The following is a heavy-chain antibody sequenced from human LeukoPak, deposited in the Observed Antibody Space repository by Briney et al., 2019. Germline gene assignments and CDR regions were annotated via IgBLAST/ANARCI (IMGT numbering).Heavy chain of an antibody. CDR2: ISSSSSTI. J-gene: IGHJ5*02. Sequence: GGSLRLSCAASGFTFSSYSMNWVRQAPGKGLEWVSYISSSSSTIYYADSMKGRFTISRDNAKNSLYLQMNSLRAEDTAVYYCAGGGYDYGDYDRGRFDPWGQGTLVTVSS. V-gene: IGHV3-48*04. CDR3: AGGGYDYGDYDRGRFDP. CDR1: GFTFSSYS. D-gene: IGHD4-17*01.